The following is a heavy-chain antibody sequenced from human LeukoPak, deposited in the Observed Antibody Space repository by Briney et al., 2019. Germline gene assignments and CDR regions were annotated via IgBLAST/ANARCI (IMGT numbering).Heavy chain of an antibody. J-gene: IGHJ6*03. V-gene: IGHV1-2*02. CDR3: ARDTYYYDSSGYYRDYYYYMDV. CDR1: GYTFTGYY. CDR2: INPNSGGT. Sequence: ASVKVSCKASGYTFTGYYMHWVRQAPGQGLEWMGWINPNSGGTNYAQKFQGRVTMTRDTSISTAYMELSRLRSDDTAVYYCARDTYYYDSSGYYRDYYYYMDVWGKGTTVTISS. D-gene: IGHD3-22*01.